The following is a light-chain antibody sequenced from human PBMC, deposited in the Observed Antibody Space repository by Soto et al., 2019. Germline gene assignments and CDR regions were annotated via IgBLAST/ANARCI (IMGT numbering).Light chain of an antibody. CDR3: QQYNNWPLT. Sequence: EIVMTQPPDTLSVSPGERATLSCRASQSVSSNLAWYQQKPGQAPRLLIYGASTRATGVPAKFSGSGSGTEFTLTISSLQSEDFAVYYCQQYNNWPLTFGGGTKVEIK. V-gene: IGKV3-15*01. J-gene: IGKJ4*01. CDR2: GAS. CDR1: QSVSSN.